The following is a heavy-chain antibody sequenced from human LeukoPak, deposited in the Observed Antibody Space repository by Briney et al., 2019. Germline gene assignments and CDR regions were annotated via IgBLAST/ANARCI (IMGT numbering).Heavy chain of an antibody. CDR2: ISYDGSNK. CDR1: GFTFSSYG. D-gene: IGHD6-13*01. CDR3: AKGKGEQQLAPPFDY. V-gene: IGHV3-30*18. Sequence: PGGSPRLSCAASGFTFSSYGMHWVRQAPGKGLEWVAVISYDGSNKYYADSVKGRFTISRDNSKNTLYLQMNSLRAEDTAVYYCAKGKGEQQLAPPFDYWGQGTLVTVSS. J-gene: IGHJ4*02.